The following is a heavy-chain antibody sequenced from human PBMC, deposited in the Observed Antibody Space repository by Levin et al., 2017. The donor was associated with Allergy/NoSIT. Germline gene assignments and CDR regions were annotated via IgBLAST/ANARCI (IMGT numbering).Heavy chain of an antibody. Sequence: SCTVSGSSISSSNYYWDWIRQSPGKGLEWIGSMRSGGSTYYSPSLKSRATISGDTSKNQLSLKLNSVTAADTALYYCARGTQYSSGWNAFDIWGQGTMVTVSS. CDR3: ARGTQYSSGWNAFDI. D-gene: IGHD6-19*01. J-gene: IGHJ3*02. CDR2: MRSGGST. V-gene: IGHV4-39*07. CDR1: GSSISSSNYY.